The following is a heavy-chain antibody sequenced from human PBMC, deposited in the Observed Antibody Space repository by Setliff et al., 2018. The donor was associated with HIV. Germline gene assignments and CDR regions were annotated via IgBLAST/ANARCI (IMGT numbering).Heavy chain of an antibody. CDR1: GGSISSDTFY. D-gene: IGHD4-17*01. CDR3: ARDRYGDYAYFDY. Sequence: PSETLSLTCTVSGGSISSDTFYWSWIRQPAGKGLEWIGHVYARGNTNYNPSLKSRVTISVDTSKSQFSLKLSSVTAADTAVYYCARDRYGDYAYFDYWGRGTLVTVSS. CDR2: VYARGNT. V-gene: IGHV4-61*09. J-gene: IGHJ4*02.